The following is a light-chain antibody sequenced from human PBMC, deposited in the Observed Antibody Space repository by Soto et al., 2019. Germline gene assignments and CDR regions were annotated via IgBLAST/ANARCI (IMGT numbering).Light chain of an antibody. CDR3: QQRHIWPIT. CDR1: QSFRGL. Sequence: EVVLTQSPVTLSLSQGERATLSCRDSQSFRGLLAWYQQKPGQAPRLLIYYAYNRATGIPPRFSGSGSGTDFTLTISSLEPEDSAVYYCQQRHIWPITFGQGTRLEIK. V-gene: IGKV3-11*01. J-gene: IGKJ5*01. CDR2: YAY.